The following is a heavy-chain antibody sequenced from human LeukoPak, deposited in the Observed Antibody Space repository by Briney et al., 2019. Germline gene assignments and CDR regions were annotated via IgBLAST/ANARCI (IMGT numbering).Heavy chain of an antibody. J-gene: IGHJ4*02. Sequence: GGSLRLSCAASGFTFSSYSMNWVRQAPGKGLEWVSSISSSSSYIYYADSVKGRFTISRDNAKNSLYLQMNSLRAEDTAVYYCARGYYYDSSGSEDLDYWGQGTLVTVSS. CDR3: ARGYYYDSSGSEDLDY. CDR1: GFTFSSYS. CDR2: ISSSSSYI. V-gene: IGHV3-21*04. D-gene: IGHD3-22*01.